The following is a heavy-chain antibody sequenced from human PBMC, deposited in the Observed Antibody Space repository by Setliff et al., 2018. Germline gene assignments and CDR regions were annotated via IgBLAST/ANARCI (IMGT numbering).Heavy chain of an antibody. CDR3: VTFSSSWDGY. D-gene: IGHD6-13*01. CDR1: GGTFSSYA. V-gene: IGHV1-69*05. CDR2: IIPILRTA. Sequence: SSVKVSCKASGGTFSSYAISWVREAPGQGLEWMGGIIPILRTANYAQKFQGRVTITTDESTSTAYMELSSLRSEDTAVYYCVTFSSSWDGYWGQGTLVTVSS. J-gene: IGHJ4*02.